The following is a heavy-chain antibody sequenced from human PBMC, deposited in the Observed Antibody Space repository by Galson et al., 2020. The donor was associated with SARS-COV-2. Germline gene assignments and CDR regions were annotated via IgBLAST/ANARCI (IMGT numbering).Heavy chain of an antibody. V-gene: IGHV3-21*01. Sequence: GESLKISCAASGFTFSSYSMNWVRQAPGKGLEWVSSSSSSSSYIYYADSVKGRFTISRDNAKNSLYLQMNSLRAEDTAVYYCARAARIYYDFWSGYSDDAFDIWGQGTMVTVSS. CDR2: SSSSSSYI. D-gene: IGHD3-3*01. CDR1: GFTFSSYS. CDR3: ARAARIYYDFWSGYSDDAFDI. J-gene: IGHJ3*02.